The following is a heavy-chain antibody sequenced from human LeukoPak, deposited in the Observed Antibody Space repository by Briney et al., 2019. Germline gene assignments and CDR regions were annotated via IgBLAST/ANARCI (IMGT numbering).Heavy chain of an antibody. CDR2: ISGSVAST. CDR3: AKGNTVVPSAILAPYFDY. V-gene: IGHV3-23*01. CDR1: GFTFSSYA. D-gene: IGHD2-2*02. Sequence: GGSLRLSCAASGFTFSSYAMSWVRQAPGKGLEWVSAISGSVASTYYADSVKGRFTISRDNYKNTLHLQMNSLRAEDTAVYYCAKGNTVVPSAILAPYFDYWGQGTLVTVSS. J-gene: IGHJ4*02.